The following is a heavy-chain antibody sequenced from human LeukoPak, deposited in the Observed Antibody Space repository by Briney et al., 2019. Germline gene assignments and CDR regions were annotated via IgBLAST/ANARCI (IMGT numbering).Heavy chain of an antibody. CDR3: ARLADYSSSWTKPLDDY. J-gene: IGHJ4*02. CDR2: ITPILSIA. Sequence: ASLKASCKASVGTFSRYAISWVRQAPGHGLEWMGRITPILSIANYAQKFQGRVTITADKSTSTASMELSSLRSEDTAVYYCARLADYSSSWTKPLDDYWGQGTLVTVSS. CDR1: VGTFSRYA. D-gene: IGHD6-13*01. V-gene: IGHV1-69*04.